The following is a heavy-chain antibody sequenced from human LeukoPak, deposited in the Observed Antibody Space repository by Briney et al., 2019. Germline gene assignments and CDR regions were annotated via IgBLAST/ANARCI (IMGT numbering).Heavy chain of an antibody. Sequence: SETLSLTCTVSDGSITNYDWSWVRQPPGKGLEFIGHVHYSGTTNYNPSLRSRVTISIDTSKKHFFLKLKSVTAADTAVYYCATGYGDFRVEGRYFYSWGQGTLVTVS. V-gene: IGHV4-59*01. CDR1: DGSITNYD. CDR3: ATGYGDFRVEGRYFYS. CDR2: VHYSGTT. J-gene: IGHJ4*02. D-gene: IGHD4-17*01.